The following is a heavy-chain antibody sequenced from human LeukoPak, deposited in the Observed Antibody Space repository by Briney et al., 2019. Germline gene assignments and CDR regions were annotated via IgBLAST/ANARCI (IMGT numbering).Heavy chain of an antibody. D-gene: IGHD1-26*01. CDR2: ISGSGGRT. CDR1: GFTFSSYP. Sequence: GGSLRLSCAASGFTFSSYPMSWVRQAPGKGPEWVSAISGSGGRTYYADYVKGRFTISRDNSKNTLYLQMNSLRAEDTAVYYCAREGALGGKYYYYYYGMDVWGQGTTVTVSS. CDR3: AREGALGGKYYYYYYGMDV. J-gene: IGHJ6*02. V-gene: IGHV3-23*01.